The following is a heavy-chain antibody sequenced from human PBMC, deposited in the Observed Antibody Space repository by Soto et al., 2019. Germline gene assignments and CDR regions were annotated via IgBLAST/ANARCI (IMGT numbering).Heavy chain of an antibody. CDR3: ARDKITGLFDY. D-gene: IGHD2-8*02. CDR2: INHSGST. Sequence: SETLSLTCAVYGGSFSGYSWTWIRQPPGTGLEWIGEINHSGSTNYNPSLKSRVTISVDTSKNQFSLKLISVTAADTAVYYCARDKITGLFDYWGQGTLVT. V-gene: IGHV4-34*01. CDR1: GGSFSGYS. J-gene: IGHJ4*02.